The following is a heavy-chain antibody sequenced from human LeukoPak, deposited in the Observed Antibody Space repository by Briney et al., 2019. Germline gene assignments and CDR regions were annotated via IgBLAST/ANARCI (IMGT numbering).Heavy chain of an antibody. Sequence: VASVKVSCKASGYTFTGYYMHWVRQAPGQGLEWMGWINPNSGGTNYAQKFQGRVTMTRDTSISTACMELSRLRSDDTAVYYCARGHIVVVPAAIEEIDYWGQGTLVTVSS. J-gene: IGHJ4*02. V-gene: IGHV1-2*02. CDR3: ARGHIVVVPAAIEEIDY. CDR2: INPNSGGT. CDR1: GYTFTGYY. D-gene: IGHD2-2*02.